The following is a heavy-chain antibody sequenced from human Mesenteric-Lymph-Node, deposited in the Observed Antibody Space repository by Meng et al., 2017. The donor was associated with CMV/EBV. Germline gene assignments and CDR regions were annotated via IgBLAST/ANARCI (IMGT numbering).Heavy chain of an antibody. V-gene: IGHV4-61*08. J-gene: IGHJ4*02. CDR3: AKSRSSTPGIVDD. CDR2: IYGTGIT. Sequence: QWQLQESGPGLVKPSEPLSLTCIVSGVSVTSGAYHWSWIRQSPGKGLEWIGYIYGTGITIYNPSLKSRVTILLETSKNQFSLKLNSVTTADTAVYYCAKSRSSTPGIVDDWGQGTLVTVSS. D-gene: IGHD2/OR15-2a*01. CDR1: GVSVTSGAYH.